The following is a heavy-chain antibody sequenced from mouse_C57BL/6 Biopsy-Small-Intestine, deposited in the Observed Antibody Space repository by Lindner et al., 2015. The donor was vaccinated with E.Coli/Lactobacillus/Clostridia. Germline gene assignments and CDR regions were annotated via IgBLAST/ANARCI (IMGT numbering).Heavy chain of an antibody. V-gene: IGHV1-81*01. D-gene: IGHD4-1*01. CDR2: IYPGSGNS. J-gene: IGHJ1*01. CDR1: GYTFTTFG. CDR3: ARPLKLTGTVWYFDV. Sequence: VQLQESGVELARPGASVKLSCKASGYTFTTFGISWVKQRTGQGLELIGEIYPGSGNSYYNEKFKDKATLTADKSSSTAYMDLRSLTSEDSAVYFCARPLKLTGTVWYFDVWGSGTTVTVSS.